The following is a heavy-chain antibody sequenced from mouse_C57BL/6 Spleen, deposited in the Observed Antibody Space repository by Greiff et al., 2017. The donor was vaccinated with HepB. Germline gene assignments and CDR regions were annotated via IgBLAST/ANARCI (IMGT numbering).Heavy chain of an antibody. CDR2: IYPGSGST. CDR1: GYTFTSYW. J-gene: IGHJ1*03. V-gene: IGHV1-55*01. CDR3: ARNYYGSSLPHWYFDV. D-gene: IGHD1-1*01. Sequence: QVQLQQPGAELVKPGASVKMSCKASGYTFTSYWITWVKQRPGQGLEWIGDIYPGSGSTNYNEKFKSKATLTVDTSSSTAYMQLSSLTSEDSAVYYCARNYYGSSLPHWYFDVWGTGTTVTVSS.